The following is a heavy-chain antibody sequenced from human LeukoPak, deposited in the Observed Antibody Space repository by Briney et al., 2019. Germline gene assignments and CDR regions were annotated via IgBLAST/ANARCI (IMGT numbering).Heavy chain of an antibody. V-gene: IGHV4-34*01. Sequence: SETLSLTCAGYGVPFSVYSWSWIRQHPRKGLEWIGESTNSGRTNHTPSLWSRVSISADTSTNQFSLMLSSVTAAGTAVHYCAGLGGDSDFDYWGQGTLVTVSS. CDR3: AGLGGDSDFDY. D-gene: IGHD4-17*01. CDR1: GVPFSVYS. J-gene: IGHJ4*02. CDR2: STNSGRT.